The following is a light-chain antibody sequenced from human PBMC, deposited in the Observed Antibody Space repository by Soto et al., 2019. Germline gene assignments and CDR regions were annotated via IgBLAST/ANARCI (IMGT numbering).Light chain of an antibody. Sequence: QSALTQPASVSGSPGQSITVSCTGTSSDIGASNFVSWYQHLPGRAPKVIIYEATNRPSGVSDRFSGSKAGNTASLTISGLQADDEAEYFCLSYTSSSTLVFGGGTKLTVL. J-gene: IGLJ3*02. CDR1: SSDIGASNF. CDR2: EAT. V-gene: IGLV2-14*01. CDR3: LSYTSSSTLV.